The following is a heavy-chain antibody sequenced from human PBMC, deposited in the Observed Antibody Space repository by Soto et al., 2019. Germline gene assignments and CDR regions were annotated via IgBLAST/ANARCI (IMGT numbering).Heavy chain of an antibody. D-gene: IGHD6-19*01. V-gene: IGHV3-30*18. CDR2: ISYDGSNK. CDR3: AKKTYTGYSSGWSLDY. Sequence: GSLRLSCAASGFTFSSYGMHWVRQAPGKGLEWVAVISYDGSNKYYADSVKGRFTISRDNSKNTLYLQMNSLRAEDTAVYYCAKKTYTGYSSGWSLDYWGQGTLVTVSS. CDR1: GFTFSSYG. J-gene: IGHJ4*02.